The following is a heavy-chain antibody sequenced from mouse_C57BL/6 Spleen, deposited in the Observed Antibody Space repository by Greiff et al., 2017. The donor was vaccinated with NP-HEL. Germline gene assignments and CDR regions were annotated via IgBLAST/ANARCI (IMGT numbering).Heavy chain of an antibody. D-gene: IGHD1-1*01. CDR2: IHPSDCVT. CDR3: AIDYNGAN. Sequence: VQLQQPGAELVKPGASVKVSCKASGYTFTSYWMHWVKQSPGQGLEWIGSIHPSDCVTIYNQKFKGKATLTVDKSSSTAYMQLSSLTSEDSAVYYCAIDYNGANRGQGTTLTVSA. J-gene: IGHJ2*01. V-gene: IGHV1-74*01. CDR1: GYTFTSYW.